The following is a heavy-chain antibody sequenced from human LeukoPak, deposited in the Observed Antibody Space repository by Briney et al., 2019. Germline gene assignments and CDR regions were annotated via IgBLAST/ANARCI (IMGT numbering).Heavy chain of an antibody. CDR3: ARSRFYFDGTAYYPGSSDS. CDR2: IKQDGSEK. Sequence: GGSLRLSCAAFGFTLSSYWMNWVRQAPGKGLEWVANIKQDGSEKYYVDSVKGRFTISRDNAQNSLYLQVNSLRAEDTAVYYCARSRFYFDGTAYYPGSSDSWGQGTLVTFSS. CDR1: GFTLSSYW. D-gene: IGHD3-22*01. V-gene: IGHV3-7*01. J-gene: IGHJ4*02.